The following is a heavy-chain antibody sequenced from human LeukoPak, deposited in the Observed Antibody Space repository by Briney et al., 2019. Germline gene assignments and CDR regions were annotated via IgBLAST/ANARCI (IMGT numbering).Heavy chain of an antibody. CDR1: GFTFTNAW. D-gene: IGHD3-10*01. V-gene: IGHV3-15*01. J-gene: IGHJ4*02. CDR3: TTDLGTYYHGSQRLIPIDY. CDR2: VKSKTDGETT. Sequence: GGSLRLSCVDSGFTFTNAWMSWVRQAPGKGLEWIGRVKSKTDGETTNYAEPVRGRFTISRDDSKSAVYLQMNSLKIEDTAVYYCTTDLGTYYHGSQRLIPIDYWGQGTLVTVSS.